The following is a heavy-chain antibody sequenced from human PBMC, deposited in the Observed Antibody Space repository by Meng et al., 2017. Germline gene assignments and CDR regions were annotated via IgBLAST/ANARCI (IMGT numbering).Heavy chain of an antibody. J-gene: IGHJ3*02. Sequence: GSLRLSCNVSGGSISPHYWSWIRQSPERGLEWIGYIFYTGGTNYNPSLKSRVTMSVDTSKNHFPLRLSSVTAADTALYYCARHFRSRDGYNWDSFDIWGQGTMVTVSS. D-gene: IGHD5-24*01. CDR3: ARHFRSRDGYNWDSFDI. CDR1: GGSISPHY. V-gene: IGHV4-59*11. CDR2: IFYTGGT.